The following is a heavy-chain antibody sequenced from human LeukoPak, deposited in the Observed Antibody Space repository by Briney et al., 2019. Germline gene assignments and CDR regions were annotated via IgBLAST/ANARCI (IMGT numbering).Heavy chain of an antibody. J-gene: IGHJ5*02. CDR2: FDPEDGET. V-gene: IGHV1-24*01. CDR1: GYTLTELS. D-gene: IGHD4-17*01. CDR3: ATTHDYGDYWRGSNWFDP. Sequence: ASVKVSCKVSGYTLTELSMHWVRQAPGKGLEWMGGFDPEDGETIYAQKFQGRVTMTEDTSTDTAYMELSSLRSEDTAVYYCATTHDYGDYWRGSNWFDPWGQGTLVTVSS.